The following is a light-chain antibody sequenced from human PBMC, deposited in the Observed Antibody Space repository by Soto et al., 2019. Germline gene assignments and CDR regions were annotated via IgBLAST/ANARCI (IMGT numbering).Light chain of an antibody. V-gene: IGKV1-6*01. CDR1: QGIRND. J-gene: IGKJ1*01. Sequence: IRMTQSPSCVSAALGDRVTITCRASQGIRNDLGWYQQKPGKAPKLLIYAASSLQSGVPSRFSGSGSGTDFTLTISSLQPEDFATYYCLQDYNYPRTFGQGTKVDIK. CDR3: LQDYNYPRT. CDR2: AAS.